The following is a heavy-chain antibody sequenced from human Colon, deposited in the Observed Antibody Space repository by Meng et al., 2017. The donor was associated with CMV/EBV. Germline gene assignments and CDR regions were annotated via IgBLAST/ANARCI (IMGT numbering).Heavy chain of an antibody. CDR3: VRLRGNSWLDY. CDR2: TYYRSTWYN. J-gene: IGHJ4*02. V-gene: IGHV6-1*01. Sequence: LQPAGPGMLNPRQTPFTTCAIFGDIFPSNDATWNWIRQSPSGGLEWLGRTYYRSTWYNDYAESVRSRISINPDTSKNHFSLQLNSVTPEDTAMYHCVRLRGNSWLDYWGQGTLVTVSS. CDR1: GDIFPSNDAT. D-gene: IGHD6-13*01.